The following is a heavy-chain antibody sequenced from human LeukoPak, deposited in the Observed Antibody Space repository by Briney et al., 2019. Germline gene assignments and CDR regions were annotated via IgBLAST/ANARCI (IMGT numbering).Heavy chain of an antibody. CDR3: ARGLSRWLRPSAFDI. D-gene: IGHD3-9*01. J-gene: IGHJ3*02. CDR1: GGSFSGYY. V-gene: IGHV4-34*01. CDR2: INHSGST. Sequence: SETLSLTCAVYGGSFSGYYWSWIRQPPGKGLEWIGEINHSGSTNYNPTLKSRVTISVDTSKNQFSLKLSSVTAADTAVYYCARGLSRWLRPSAFDIWGQGTMVTVSS.